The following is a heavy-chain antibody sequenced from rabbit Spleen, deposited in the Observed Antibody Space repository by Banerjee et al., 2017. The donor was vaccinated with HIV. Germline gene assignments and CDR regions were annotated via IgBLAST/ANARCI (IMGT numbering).Heavy chain of an antibody. CDR1: GFSFSYSDY. CDR3: ARDSGTSFSSYGMDL. Sequence: QEQLEESGGGLVNPGASLTLTCTSSGFSFSYSDYKCWVRQPPGKGPEWIACIAAGVSYTTYYATWAKGRFTISKTSSTTVTLQMTSLTAADTATYFCARDSGTSFSSYGMDLWGPGTLVTVS. V-gene: IGHV1S45*01. D-gene: IGHD8-1*01. CDR2: IAAGVSYTT. J-gene: IGHJ6*01.